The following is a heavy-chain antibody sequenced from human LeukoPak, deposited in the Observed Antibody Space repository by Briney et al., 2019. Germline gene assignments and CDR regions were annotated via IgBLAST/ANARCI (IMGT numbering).Heavy chain of an antibody. CDR1: GFTFSGSA. V-gene: IGHV3-73*01. J-gene: IGHJ2*01. Sequence: GGSLKLSCAASGFTFSGSAMHWVRQASGKGLEWVGRIRSKANSYATAYAASVKGRFTIPRDDSKNTAYLQMNSLKTEDTAVYYCTRPRHDYGDYGSWYFDLWGRGTLVTVSS. D-gene: IGHD4-17*01. CDR2: IRSKANSYAT. CDR3: TRPRHDYGDYGSWYFDL.